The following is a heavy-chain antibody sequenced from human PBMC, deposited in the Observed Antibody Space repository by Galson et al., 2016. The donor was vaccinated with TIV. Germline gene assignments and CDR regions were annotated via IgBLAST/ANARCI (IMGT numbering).Heavy chain of an antibody. D-gene: IGHD1-26*01. CDR3: ARDGVRELVDFYYYHMDV. CDR1: GITFSSYG. V-gene: IGHV3-33*01. CDR2: IWYDGTNE. J-gene: IGHJ6*03. Sequence: SLRLSCAASGITFSSYGMHWVRQAPGKGLEWVALIWYDGTNEYYADSVKGRFTISRENSKNTVYLQMDSLRSEDTAVYYCARDGVRELVDFYYYHMDVWGKGTTVTVSS.